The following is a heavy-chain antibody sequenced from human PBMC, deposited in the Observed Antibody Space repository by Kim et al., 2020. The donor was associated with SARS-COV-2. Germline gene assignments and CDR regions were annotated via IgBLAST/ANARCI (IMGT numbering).Heavy chain of an antibody. Sequence: GGSLRLSCAASGLTFSSYAMHWVRQAPGKGLECVAVISYDGSNKYYVDSVKGRFTISSDNSKNTLYLRMNILRAEDTAVYYCAGDFADGYNDNYYGMDVWGQGTPVTDSS. CDR1: GLTFSSYA. CDR3: AGDFADGYNDNYYGMDV. V-gene: IGHV3-30*04. CDR2: ISYDGSNK. J-gene: IGHJ6*02. D-gene: IGHD5-12*01.